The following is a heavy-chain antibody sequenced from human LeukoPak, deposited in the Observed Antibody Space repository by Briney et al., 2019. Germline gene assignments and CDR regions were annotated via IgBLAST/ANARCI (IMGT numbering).Heavy chain of an antibody. CDR2: IIPIFGTA. D-gene: IGHD2/OR15-2a*01. V-gene: IGHV1-69*05. J-gene: IGHJ3*02. CDR3: ARTFFIDGYDAFDI. Sequence: SVKVSCKASGGTFSSYAISWVRQAPGQGLEWMGRIIPIFGTANYAQKFQGRVTITTDESTSTAYMELSSLRSEDTAVYYCARTFFIDGYDAFDIWGQGTMVTVSS. CDR1: GGTFSSYA.